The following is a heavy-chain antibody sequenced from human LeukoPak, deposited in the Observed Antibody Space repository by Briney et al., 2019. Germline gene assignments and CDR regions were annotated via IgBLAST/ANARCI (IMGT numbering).Heavy chain of an antibody. Sequence: PGGSLRLSCAASGFTFSSYSMNWVRQAPGKGLEWVSSISSSSTYIYYADSVKGRFTISRDNAKNSLYLQMNSLRAEDTAVYYCAREKDCSGGSCYPYDQWGQGTLVTVSS. J-gene: IGHJ4*02. CDR2: ISSSSTYI. V-gene: IGHV3-21*01. CDR3: AREKDCSGGSCYPYDQ. CDR1: GFTFSSYS. D-gene: IGHD2-15*01.